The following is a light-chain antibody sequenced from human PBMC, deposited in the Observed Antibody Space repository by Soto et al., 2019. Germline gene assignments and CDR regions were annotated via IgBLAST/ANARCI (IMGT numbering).Light chain of an antibody. V-gene: IGLV1-40*01. CDR2: SNN. Sequence: QSVLTQPPSVSGAPGQRVTISCTGSSSNIGAGYDVHWYQQLPGTAPKLVIYSNNIRPSGVPDRFSGSKSGTSASLAITGLQAEDEADYYCQSYDSSLSGSVFGGGTKLTVL. CDR1: SSNIGAGYD. CDR3: QSYDSSLSGSV. J-gene: IGLJ7*01.